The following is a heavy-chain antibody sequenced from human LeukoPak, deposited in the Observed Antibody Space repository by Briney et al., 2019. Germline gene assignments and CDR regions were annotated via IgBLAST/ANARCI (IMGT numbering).Heavy chain of an antibody. CDR1: GGSISSYY. CDR2: ISTSGST. J-gene: IGHJ5*02. D-gene: IGHD3-10*01. V-gene: IGHV4-4*07. CDR3: AREGLRTYYYGSGRPHWFAP. Sequence: PSQTLTLTCTVAGGSISSYYWSWIRQPAGKGLESIGHISTSGSTNYNPSLKSRVTISVDTSKNQFSLKLSSVTAADTAVYYCAREGLRTYYYGSGRPHWFAPWGQGTLVSVSS.